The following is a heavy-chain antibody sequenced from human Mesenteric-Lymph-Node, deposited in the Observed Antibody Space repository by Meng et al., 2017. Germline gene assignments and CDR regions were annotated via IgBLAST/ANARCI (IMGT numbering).Heavy chain of an antibody. V-gene: IGHV4-30-4*08. CDR2: IYYSGST. J-gene: IGHJ5*02. CDR3: ARDRKHYGERGWFDP. Sequence: QVQLQECGPGLVKPSQTLVLTCTASGGSISSGGYYWSWIRQHPGKGLEWIGYIYYSGSTYSNPSLKSRVTISIDRSKNQFSLKLSSVTAADTAVYYCARDRKHYGERGWFDPWGQGTLVTVSS. D-gene: IGHD4-17*01. CDR1: GGSISSGGYY.